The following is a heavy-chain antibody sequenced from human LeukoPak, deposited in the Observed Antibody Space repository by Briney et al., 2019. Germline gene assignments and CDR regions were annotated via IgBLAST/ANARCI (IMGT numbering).Heavy chain of an antibody. J-gene: IGHJ4*02. D-gene: IGHD1-26*01. CDR2: INPSGGST. CDR3: ARAEWEETRGFDY. CDR1: GYTFTSYY. Sequence: ASVKDSCKASGYTFTSYYMHWVREAPGQGLEWMGIINPSGGSTSYAQKFQGRVTMTRDTSTSTVYMELSSLRSEDTAVYYCARAEWEETRGFDYWGQGTLVTVSS. V-gene: IGHV1-46*01.